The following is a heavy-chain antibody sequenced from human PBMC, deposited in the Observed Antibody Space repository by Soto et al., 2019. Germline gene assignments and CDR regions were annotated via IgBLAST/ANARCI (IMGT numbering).Heavy chain of an antibody. Sequence: GGSLRLSCAASGFTFSSYGMHWVRQAPGKGLEWVAVIWYDGSNKYYADSVKGRFTISRDNSKNTLYLQMNSLRAEDTAVYYCAKEGRVLYSSGWYDYWGQGTLVTVSS. J-gene: IGHJ4*02. CDR3: AKEGRVLYSSGWYDY. CDR1: GFTFSSYG. CDR2: IWYDGSNK. V-gene: IGHV3-30*02. D-gene: IGHD6-19*01.